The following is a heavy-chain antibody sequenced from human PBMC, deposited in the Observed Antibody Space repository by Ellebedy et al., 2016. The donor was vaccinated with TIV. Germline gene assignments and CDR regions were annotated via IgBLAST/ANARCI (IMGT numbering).Heavy chain of an antibody. D-gene: IGHD7-27*01. CDR3: TKRGVAWAAFDI. Sequence: GESLKISCAASGFAFTTCAMSWVRQAPGKGLEWVSAISPSGDITYFADSVKGRFTISRDNSQDTVHLQMHSLRAEDTAVYYCTKRGVAWAAFDIWGPGTLVTVSS. V-gene: IGHV3-23*01. J-gene: IGHJ3*02. CDR1: GFAFTTCA. CDR2: ISPSGDIT.